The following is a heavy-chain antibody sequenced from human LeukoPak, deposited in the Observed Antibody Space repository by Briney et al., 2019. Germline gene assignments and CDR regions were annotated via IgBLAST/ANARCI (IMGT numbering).Heavy chain of an antibody. CDR1: GFSLSTSGVG. D-gene: IGHD3-10*01. CDR3: AHKEYYALGSLGDSFDY. Sequence: SGPTLVNPTQTLTLTCTFSGFSLSTSGVGVGWIRQPPGKALEWLAVIYWDDDKRHSPSLKSRLTITKDTSKNQVVLTTPNMDPVDTATYYCAHKEYYALGSLGDSFDYWGQGTLVTVSS. J-gene: IGHJ4*02. V-gene: IGHV2-5*02. CDR2: IYWDDDK.